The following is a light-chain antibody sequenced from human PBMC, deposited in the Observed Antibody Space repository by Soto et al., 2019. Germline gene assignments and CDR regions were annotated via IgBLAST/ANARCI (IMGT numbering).Light chain of an antibody. Sequence: QSALTQPASVSGSPGQSITISCTGTSSDVGGYNYVSWYQHHPGKAPKLIIYEVSNRPSGVSNRFSASKSGNTASLTISGLQAEDEADYYCSSFTSNSSVVFGGGTQLTVL. J-gene: IGLJ2*01. CDR1: SSDVGGYNY. CDR2: EVS. CDR3: SSFTSNSSVV. V-gene: IGLV2-14*01.